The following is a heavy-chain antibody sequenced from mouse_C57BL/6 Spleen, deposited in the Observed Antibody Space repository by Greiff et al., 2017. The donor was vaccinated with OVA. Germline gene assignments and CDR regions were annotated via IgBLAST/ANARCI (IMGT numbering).Heavy chain of an antibody. CDR3: ARHEEDSYDYGAWFAY. J-gene: IGHJ3*01. CDR1: GYTFTEYT. D-gene: IGHD2-4*01. CDR2: FYPGSGSI. Sequence: QVQLQPSGAELVKPGASVKLSCKASGYTFTEYTIHWVKQRSGQGLEWIGWFYPGSGSIKYNEKFKDKATLTADKSSSTVYMELSRLTSEASAVYFCARHEEDSYDYGAWFAYWGQGTLVTVSA. V-gene: IGHV1-62-2*01.